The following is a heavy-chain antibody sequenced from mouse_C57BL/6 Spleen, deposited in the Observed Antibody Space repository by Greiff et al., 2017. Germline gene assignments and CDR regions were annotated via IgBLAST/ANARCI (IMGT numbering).Heavy chain of an antibody. D-gene: IGHD1-1*01. CDR3: ARDYYGSLFAY. V-gene: IGHV1-54*01. J-gene: IGHJ3*01. CDR2: INPGSGGT. CDR1: GYAFTNYL. Sequence: VQLQQSGAELVRPGTSVKVSCKASGYAFTNYLIEWVKQRPGQGLEWIGVINPGSGGTNYNEKFKGKATLTADKSSSTAYMQLSSLTSEDSAVYFCARDYYGSLFAYWGQGTLVTVSA.